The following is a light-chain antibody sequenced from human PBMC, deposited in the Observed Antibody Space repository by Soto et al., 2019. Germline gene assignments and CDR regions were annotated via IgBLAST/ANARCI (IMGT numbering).Light chain of an antibody. V-gene: IGLV2-14*01. CDR2: DVS. CDR1: SSDVGGYNY. J-gene: IGLJ1*01. Sequence: QSALTQPASVSGSPGQSITISCTGTSSDVGGYNYVSWYQQHPGKAPKLMIYDVSNRPSGDSNRFSGSKSGNTASLTISELQAEDEADYYCSSYTSSSTLRVFGTGIKVTVL. CDR3: SSYTSSSTLRV.